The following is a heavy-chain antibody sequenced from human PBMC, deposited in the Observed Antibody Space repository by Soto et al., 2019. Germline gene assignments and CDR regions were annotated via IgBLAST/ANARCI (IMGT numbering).Heavy chain of an antibody. D-gene: IGHD4-17*01. Sequence: SVKVSCKASGGTFSSYAISWVRQAPGQGLEWMGGIIPIFGTANYAQKFQGRVTITADESTSTAYMELSSLRSEDTAVYYCARDLYGDYIFDYWGQGTLVTVSS. CDR3: ARDLYGDYIFDY. CDR1: GGTFSSYA. CDR2: IIPIFGTA. V-gene: IGHV1-69*13. J-gene: IGHJ4*02.